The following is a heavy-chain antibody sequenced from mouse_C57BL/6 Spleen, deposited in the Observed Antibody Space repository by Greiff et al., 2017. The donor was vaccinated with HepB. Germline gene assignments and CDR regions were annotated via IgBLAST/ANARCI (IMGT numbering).Heavy chain of an antibody. D-gene: IGHD2-3*01. CDR2: IYPRDGST. V-gene: IGHV1-85*01. CDR3: AREDDGYYFDY. Sequence: QVQLKESGPELVKPGASVKLSCKASGYTFTSYDINWVKQRPGQGLEWIGWIYPRDGSTKYNEKFKGKATLTVDTSSSTAYMELHSLTSEDSAVYFCAREDDGYYFDYWGQGTTLTVSS. J-gene: IGHJ2*01. CDR1: GYTFTSYD.